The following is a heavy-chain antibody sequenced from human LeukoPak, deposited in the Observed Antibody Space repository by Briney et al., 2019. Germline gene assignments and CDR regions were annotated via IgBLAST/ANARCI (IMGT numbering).Heavy chain of an antibody. CDR2: IIPIFGTA. CDR1: GGTFSSYA. D-gene: IGHD1-1*01. V-gene: IGHV1-69*05. Sequence: SVKVSCKACGGTFSSYAISWVRQAPGQGLEWMGRIIPIFGTANYAQKFQGRVTITTDESTSTAYMELSSLRSEDTAVYYCARGGPQLTPLDYWGQGTLVTVSS. J-gene: IGHJ4*02. CDR3: ARGGPQLTPLDY.